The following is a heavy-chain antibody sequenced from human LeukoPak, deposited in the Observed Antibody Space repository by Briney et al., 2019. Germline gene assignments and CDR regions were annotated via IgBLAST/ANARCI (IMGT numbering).Heavy chain of an antibody. D-gene: IGHD6-13*01. CDR3: ARQADVAGIDY. CDR2: IYYSGST. Sequence: PSETLSLTCTVSGGSISSYYWSWIRQPPGKGLEWIGYIYYSGSTNYNPSLKSRVTISVDTSKNQFSLKLSSVTAADTAVYYCARQADVAGIDYWGQGILVTVSS. J-gene: IGHJ4*02. V-gene: IGHV4-59*08. CDR1: GGSISSYY.